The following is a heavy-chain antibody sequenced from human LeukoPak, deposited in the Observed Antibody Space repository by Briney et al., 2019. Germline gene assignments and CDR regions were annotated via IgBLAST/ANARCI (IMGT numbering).Heavy chain of an antibody. J-gene: IGHJ4*02. V-gene: IGHV3-21*01. D-gene: IGHD3-10*01. CDR2: ISSSSSYI. CDR3: ARDLRLWFGELSSPLDY. CDR1: GFTFSSYS. Sequence: GGSLRLSCAASGFTFSSYSMNWVRQAPGKGLEWVSSISSSSSYIYYTDSVKGRFTISRDNAKNSLYLQMNSLRAEDTAVYYCARDLRLWFGELSSPLDYWGQGALVTVSS.